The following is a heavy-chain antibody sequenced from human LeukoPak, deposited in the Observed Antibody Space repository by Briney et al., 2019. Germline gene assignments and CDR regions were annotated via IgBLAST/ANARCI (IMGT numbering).Heavy chain of an antibody. CDR1: GFTFNNYW. J-gene: IGHJ4*02. D-gene: IGHD5-18*01. CDR3: ARGAAGYSYG. CDR2: INHSGST. V-gene: IGHV4-34*01. Sequence: GSLKLSCTASGFTFNNYWMHWVRQAPGKGLEWIGEINHSGSTNYNPSLKSRVTISVDTSKNQFSLKLSSVTAADTAVYYCARGAAGYSYGWGQGTLVTVSS.